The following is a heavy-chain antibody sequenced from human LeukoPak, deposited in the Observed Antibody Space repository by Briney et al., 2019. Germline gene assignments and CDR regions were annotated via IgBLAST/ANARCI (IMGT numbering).Heavy chain of an antibody. J-gene: IGHJ4*02. CDR3: ATDSSGYYWNDSDY. Sequence: GGSLRLSCAASGFTFSSYGMSWVRQAPGKGLEWVSAISGSGGSTYYADSVKGRFTISRDNSKNTLYLQMNSLRAEDTAVYYCATDSSGYYWNDSDYWGQGTLVTVSS. V-gene: IGHV3-23*01. CDR2: ISGSGGST. CDR1: GFTFSSYG. D-gene: IGHD3-22*01.